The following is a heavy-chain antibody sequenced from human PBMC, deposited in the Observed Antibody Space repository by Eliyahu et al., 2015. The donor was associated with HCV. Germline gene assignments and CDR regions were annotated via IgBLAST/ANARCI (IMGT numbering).Heavy chain of an antibody. CDR1: GFTFSDYG. CDR2: ISYDGNNK. J-gene: IGHJ3*02. V-gene: IGHV3-30*18. Sequence: QVQLVESGGGVVQPGRSLRLSCAASGFTFSDYGIHWVRQAPGKGLEWVAVISYDGNNKYYADSVKGRSTISRDNSKNMLYLQMNSLRADDTAVYYCAKAAVETATIMTAFDIWGQGTMVSVSS. CDR3: AKAAVETATIMTAFDI. D-gene: IGHD5-24*01.